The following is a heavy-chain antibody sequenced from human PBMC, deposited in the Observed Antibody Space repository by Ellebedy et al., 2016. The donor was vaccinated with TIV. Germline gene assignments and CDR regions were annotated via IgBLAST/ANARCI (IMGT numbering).Heavy chain of an antibody. CDR3: AKGGPGSGNYYTGGWFSP. CDR2: INGGGDVT. V-gene: IGHV3-23*01. D-gene: IGHD1-26*01. Sequence: GESLKISCAASGFTFSAYAMSWIRQAPGQGLEWVSSINGGGDVTYQGPVVQGRFTISRDNSKNTLYLQMNSLRADDTAIYYCAKGGPGSGNYYTGGWFSPWGQGTLVTVSS. CDR1: GFTFSAYA. J-gene: IGHJ5*02.